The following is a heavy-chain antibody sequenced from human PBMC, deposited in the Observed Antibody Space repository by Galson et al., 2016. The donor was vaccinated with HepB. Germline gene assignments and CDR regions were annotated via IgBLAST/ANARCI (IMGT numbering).Heavy chain of an antibody. V-gene: IGHV3-49*03. CDR2: IRGKAYGGTT. CDR1: GFTCGDYA. CDR3: TRDVQTKRSVPDY. J-gene: IGHJ4*02. Sequence: CAASGFTCGDYAMSWFRQAPGKGLEWVGFIRGKAYGGTTEFAASVKGRFTISRDDSKGIAYLQMNSLKTEDTAVYYCTRDVQTKRSVPDYWGQGTLVTVSS. D-gene: IGHD5/OR15-5a*01.